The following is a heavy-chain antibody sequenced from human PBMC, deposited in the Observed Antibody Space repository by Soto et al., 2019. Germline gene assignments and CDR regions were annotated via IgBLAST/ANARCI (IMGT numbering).Heavy chain of an antibody. CDR3: ARELERRGGWFDP. D-gene: IGHD1-1*01. CDR2: ISSSSSYV. CDR1: GFTFSSYS. Sequence: EVQLVESGGGLVKPGGSLRLSCAASGFTFSSYSMNWVRQAPGKGLEWVSSISSSSSYVYYADSVKGRFTISRDNAKNSLYLQMNSLRAEDTAVYYCARELERRGGWFDPWGQGTLVPVSS. J-gene: IGHJ5*02. V-gene: IGHV3-21*01.